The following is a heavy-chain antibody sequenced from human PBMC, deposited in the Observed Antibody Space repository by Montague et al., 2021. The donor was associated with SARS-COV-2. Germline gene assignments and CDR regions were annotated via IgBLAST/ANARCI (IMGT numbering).Heavy chain of an antibody. CDR2: IWYDGSSQ. CDR1: GFTFSCYD. CDR3: AREYSAPRWFGEYNRYGMDV. V-gene: IGHV3-33*08. J-gene: IGHJ6*02. D-gene: IGHD3-10*01. Sequence: SLRLSCAASGFTFSCYDMHWVRQAPGKGLEWVAVIWYDGSSQYYGDSVKGRFTISRDNSKNTLYLQMNSLRAEDTAVYYCAREYSAPRWFGEYNRYGMDVWGQGTTVTVSS.